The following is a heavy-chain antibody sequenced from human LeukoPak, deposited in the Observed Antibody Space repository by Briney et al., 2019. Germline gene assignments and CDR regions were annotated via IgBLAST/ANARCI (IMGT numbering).Heavy chain of an antibody. CDR1: GFTFDDYA. CDR3: AKVEYSSSWYGGGDAFDI. Sequence: GRSLRLSCAASGFTFDDYAMHWVRQAPGKGLEWVSGISWNSGSIGYADSVKGRFTISRDNAENSLYLQMNSLRAEDTALYYCAKVEYSSSWYGGGDAFDIWGQGTMVTVSS. V-gene: IGHV3-9*01. J-gene: IGHJ3*02. D-gene: IGHD6-13*01. CDR2: ISWNSGSI.